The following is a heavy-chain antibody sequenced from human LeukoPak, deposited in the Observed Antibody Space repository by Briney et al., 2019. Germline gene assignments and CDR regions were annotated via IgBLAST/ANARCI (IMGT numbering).Heavy chain of an antibody. Sequence: HSETLSLTCTVSGGSIRSSYYYWGWIRQPPGKGLEWIGEINHAGTTNYNPSLESRVAISMDTSKNQFSLKLSSVTAADTAVYFCSRGQAPDGYDSGMDVWGQGTTVTISS. CDR2: INHAGTT. V-gene: IGHV4-39*07. CDR1: GGSIRSSYYY. J-gene: IGHJ6*02. D-gene: IGHD5-12*01. CDR3: SRGQAPDGYDSGMDV.